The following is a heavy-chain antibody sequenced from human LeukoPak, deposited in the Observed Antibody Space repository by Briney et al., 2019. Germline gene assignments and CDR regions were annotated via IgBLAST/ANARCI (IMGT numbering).Heavy chain of an antibody. D-gene: IGHD2-8*02. J-gene: IGHJ6*02. V-gene: IGHV6-1*01. CDR1: GDSVSSNSAT. CDR2: TYFRSKWYN. CDR3: ARGLLVEHPYYCAMDV. Sequence: SQTLSLTCAISGDSVSSNSATWTWIRQSPSRGLEWLGGTYFRSKWYNDSAESVKSRISINPDTSKNQFSLQLSSVTPEDTAVYYCARGLLVEHPYYCAMDVWGQGTTVSVSS.